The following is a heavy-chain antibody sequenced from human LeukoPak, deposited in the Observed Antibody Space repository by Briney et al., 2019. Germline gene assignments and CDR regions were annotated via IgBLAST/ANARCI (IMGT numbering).Heavy chain of an antibody. Sequence: SQTLSLTCTVSGDSINTGGYYWNWLRQHPGKGLEWIGYLCYTGSTYYNPSLKSRPAISLDTSKNRFSLSLSSVTTADTAVYYCARDPTPGMYYFDYWGQGNLVTVSS. CDR1: GDSINTGGYY. D-gene: IGHD4-11*01. J-gene: IGHJ4*02. CDR2: LCYTGST. V-gene: IGHV4-31*03. CDR3: ARDPTPGMYYFDY.